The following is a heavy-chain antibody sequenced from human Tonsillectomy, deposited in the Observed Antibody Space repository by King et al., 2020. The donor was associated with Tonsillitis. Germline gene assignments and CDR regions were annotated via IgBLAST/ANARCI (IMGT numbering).Heavy chain of an antibody. J-gene: IGHJ3*02. CDR2: IVVDSGNT. D-gene: IGHD2-2*01. CDR3: ASSHQGAFDI. Sequence: LVQSGPEVKKPGTSVKVSCKASGFTFTTSVMQWVRQARGQRLEWIGWIVVDSGNTNYAQNFQERVTITRDMSKGTAYMELSSLRSEDTAIYYCASSHQGAFDIWGQGTMVTVSS. V-gene: IGHV1-58*02. CDR1: GFTFTTSV.